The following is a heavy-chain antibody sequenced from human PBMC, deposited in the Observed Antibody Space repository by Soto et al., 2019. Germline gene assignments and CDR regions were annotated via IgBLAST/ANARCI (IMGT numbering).Heavy chain of an antibody. D-gene: IGHD5-18*01. CDR1: GFIFSSFW. J-gene: IGHJ4*02. CDR3: PGDLGYSDNGTRCCY. Sequence: PGVSLRLSCAASGFIFSSFWMSWVRQAPGKGLEWVANIKQDGSEKYYVDSVKGRFTISRDNAKKSLYLQMNSLRAEDTAVYYCPGDLGYSDNGTRCCYWGRGSMV. CDR2: IKQDGSEK. V-gene: IGHV3-7*03.